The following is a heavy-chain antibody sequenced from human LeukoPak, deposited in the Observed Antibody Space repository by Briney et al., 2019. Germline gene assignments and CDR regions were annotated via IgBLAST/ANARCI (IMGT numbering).Heavy chain of an antibody. Sequence: SETLSLTCTVSGGSISSGGYYWSWIRQHPGKGLEWIGYIYYSGSTYYNPSLKSRVTISVDTSKNQFSLKLSSATAADTAVYYCARDSSYCGGDCYPIGWFDPWGQGTLVTVSS. CDR2: IYYSGST. V-gene: IGHV4-31*03. D-gene: IGHD2-21*02. CDR3: ARDSSYCGGDCYPIGWFDP. CDR1: GGSISSGGYY. J-gene: IGHJ5*02.